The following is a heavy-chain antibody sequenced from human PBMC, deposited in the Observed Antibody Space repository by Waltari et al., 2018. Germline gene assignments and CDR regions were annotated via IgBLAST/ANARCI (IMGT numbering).Heavy chain of an antibody. D-gene: IGHD3-9*01. J-gene: IGHJ6*02. CDR3: ARFYYDSSFYYYGMDV. Sequence: SSYGMHWVRQAPGKGLEWVAVIWCDGSNKYYADSVKGRFTISRDNSKNTLYLQMNSLRAEDTAVYYCARFYYDSSFYYYGMDVWGQGTTVTVSS. CDR2: IWCDGSNK. CDR1: SSYG. V-gene: IGHV3-33*01.